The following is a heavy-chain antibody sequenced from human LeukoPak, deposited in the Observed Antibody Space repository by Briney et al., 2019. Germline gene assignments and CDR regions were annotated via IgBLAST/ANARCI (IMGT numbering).Heavy chain of an antibody. V-gene: IGHV3-48*01. J-gene: IGHJ4*02. CDR3: ARGPGVLFFDY. D-gene: IGHD3-16*01. Sequence: GGSLRLSCAASGFTFSSYSMNWVRQAPGKGLQWVSYISSSSSTIYNADSVKGRFTISRDNAKNSLYLQMNSLRAEDTAVYYCARGPGVLFFDYWGQGSLVTVSS. CDR1: GFTFSSYS. CDR2: ISSSSSTI.